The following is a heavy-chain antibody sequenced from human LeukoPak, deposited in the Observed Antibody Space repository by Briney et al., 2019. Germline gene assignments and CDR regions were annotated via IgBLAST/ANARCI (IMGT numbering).Heavy chain of an antibody. V-gene: IGHV3-21*04. J-gene: IGHJ4*02. D-gene: IGHD6-13*01. Sequence: PGGSLRLSCAASGFTFSSYSMNWVRQAPGKGLEWVSSISSSSSYIYYADSVKGRFTISRDNSKNALYLQMNSLRAEDTAVYYCARQGGSSWSPFDYWGQGTLVTVPS. CDR3: ARQGGSSWSPFDY. CDR1: GFTFSSYS. CDR2: ISSSSSYI.